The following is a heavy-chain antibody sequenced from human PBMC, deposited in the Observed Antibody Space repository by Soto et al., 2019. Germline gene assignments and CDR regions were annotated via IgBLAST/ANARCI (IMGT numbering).Heavy chain of an antibody. CDR3: ARPYGSKGHFDY. V-gene: IGHV1-8*01. CDR1: GYTFTSYD. CDR2: MNPNSGNT. Sequence: ASVKVSCKASGYTFTSYDINWVRQATGQGLEWMGWMNPNSGNTGYAQKFQGRVTMTRNTSISTAYMELSSLRSEDTAMYYCARPYGSKGHFDYWGQGTLVTVSS. J-gene: IGHJ4*02. D-gene: IGHD3-10*01.